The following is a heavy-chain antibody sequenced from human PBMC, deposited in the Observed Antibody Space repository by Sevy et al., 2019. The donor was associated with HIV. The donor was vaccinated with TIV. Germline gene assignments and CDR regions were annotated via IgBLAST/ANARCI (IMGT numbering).Heavy chain of an antibody. CDR2: IDTSGGT. Sequence: SETLSLTCSVSGGSISSHYWSWIRQPAGEGLEWIGHIDTSGGTNYNPSLKTRVTMSIDTSKNQFSLRLRSVTAADTAVYYCARYNFWSGHYDYFDYWGPGALVTVSS. J-gene: IGHJ4*02. V-gene: IGHV4-4*07. CDR1: GGSISSHY. CDR3: ARYNFWSGHYDYFDY. D-gene: IGHD3-3*01.